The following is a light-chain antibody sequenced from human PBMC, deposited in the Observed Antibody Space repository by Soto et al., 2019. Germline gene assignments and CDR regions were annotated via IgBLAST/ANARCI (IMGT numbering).Light chain of an antibody. J-gene: IGKJ3*01. CDR1: QSVLYSSNNKNY. V-gene: IGKV4-1*01. Sequence: DIVMTQSPDSLAVSLGERATINCKSSQSVLYSSNNKNYLAWYQQKPGQPPKLLIYWASTRESGVPDRFSGSGSGTDFTLTISSLQAEDVAVYYCQQYYSTPQTFGPGTKVDLK. CDR2: WAS. CDR3: QQYYSTPQT.